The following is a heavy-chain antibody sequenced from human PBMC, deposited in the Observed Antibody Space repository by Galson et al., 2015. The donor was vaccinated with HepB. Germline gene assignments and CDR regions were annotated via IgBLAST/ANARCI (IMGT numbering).Heavy chain of an antibody. V-gene: IGHV3-21*01. D-gene: IGHD3-10*01. CDR3: VRDSRPDLGSGHYYPNYFHP. J-gene: IGHJ5*02. CDR2: ITAYANSK. CDR1: GFSFNIYT. Sequence: SLRLSCAASGFSFNIYTMGWVRQASGQGLEWVSSITAYANSKYYADSVKGRFSISRNNADNSLYLQMNDLRAEDTAVYYCVRDSRPDLGSGHYYPNYFHPWGQGTLVTVSS.